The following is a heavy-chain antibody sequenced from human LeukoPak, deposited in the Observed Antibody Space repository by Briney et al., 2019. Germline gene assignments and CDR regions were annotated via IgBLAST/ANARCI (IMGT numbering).Heavy chain of an antibody. CDR1: GFTISNYW. D-gene: IGHD2-2*01. CDR2: IGQDGSQK. J-gene: IGHJ3*02. V-gene: IGHV3-7*01. Sequence: PGGSLRLSCAASGFTISNYWMTWVCKAPGKGQEWVANIGQDGSQKSYVDSVKGRFTISRDNAKNSGYLQMNSLRVEDTAVYYCARDADIGVVSADMWYDAFDMWGQGTMVTVSS. CDR3: ARDADIGVVSADMWYDAFDM.